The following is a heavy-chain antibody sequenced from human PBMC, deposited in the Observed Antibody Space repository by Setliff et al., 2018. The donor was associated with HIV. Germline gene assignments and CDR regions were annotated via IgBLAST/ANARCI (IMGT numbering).Heavy chain of an antibody. CDR2: INHSGST. V-gene: IGHV4-34*10. D-gene: IGHD3-16*01. Sequence: SETLSLTCAVYGGSFSSYYWIWIRQPPGKGLEWIGEINHSGSTNYNPSLKSRATMSVDTSNNRFSLKLSSVTALDTAVYYCAKTVVGDSYALPNDGFDIWGQGTMVTVSS. CDR1: GGSFSSYY. CDR3: AKTVVGDSYALPNDGFDI. J-gene: IGHJ3*02.